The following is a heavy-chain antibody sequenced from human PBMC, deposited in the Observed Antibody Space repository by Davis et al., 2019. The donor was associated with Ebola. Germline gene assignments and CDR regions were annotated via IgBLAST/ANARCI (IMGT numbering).Heavy chain of an antibody. CDR2: IYSGGST. J-gene: IGHJ6*04. CDR3: ARDLNSGSYYYYGMDV. Sequence: GGSLRLSCAASGFSVSSNYMSWVRQAPGKGLEWVSVIYSGGSTYYADSLKGRFTISRDNSRNTLYLQMNSLRAEDTAVYYCARDLNSGSYYYYGMDVWGKGTTVTVSS. D-gene: IGHD1-26*01. V-gene: IGHV3-66*01. CDR1: GFSVSSNY.